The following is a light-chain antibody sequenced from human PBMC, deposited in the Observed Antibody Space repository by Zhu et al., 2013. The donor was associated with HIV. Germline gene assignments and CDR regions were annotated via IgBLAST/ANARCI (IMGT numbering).Light chain of an antibody. CDR3: CSYAVSYYV. J-gene: IGLJ1*01. Sequence: QSVLTQPPSVSGTPGQRVTISSSGRSSNIGTNDVNWYQQFPGTAPKLLIFGNNQRPSGVPDRFSGSKSGTSASLAISGLQSEDEADYYCCSYAVSYYVFGTGTKVTVL. CDR2: GNN. V-gene: IGLV1-44*01. CDR1: SSNIGTND.